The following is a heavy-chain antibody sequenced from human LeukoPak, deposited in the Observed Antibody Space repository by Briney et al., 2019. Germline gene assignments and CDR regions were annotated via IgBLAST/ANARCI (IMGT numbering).Heavy chain of an antibody. CDR3: VKGQFGGHH. V-gene: IGHV3-7*04. J-gene: IGHJ4*02. CDR1: GFTLSSDW. D-gene: IGHD2-15*01. CDR2: INQDGSEK. Sequence: GGSLRLSCAASGFTLSSDWMNWVRRAPGKGLEWAANINQDGSEKNYVDSVKGRLTISRDNARNSLYLQMDSLRVQDTAVYYCVKGQFGGHHWGQGALVTVSS.